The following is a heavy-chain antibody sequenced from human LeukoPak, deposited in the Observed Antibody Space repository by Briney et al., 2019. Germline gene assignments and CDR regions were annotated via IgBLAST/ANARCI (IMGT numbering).Heavy chain of an antibody. J-gene: IGHJ4*02. CDR1: GFTFSSYA. Sequence: GRSLRLSCAASGFTFSSYAMHWVRQAPGKGLEWVAVISYDGSNKYYADSVKGRFTISRDNSKNTLYLQMNSLRAEDTAVYYCARFKDIVGATTDYWGQGTLVTVSS. D-gene: IGHD1-26*01. V-gene: IGHV3-30-3*01. CDR2: ISYDGSNK. CDR3: ARFKDIVGATTDY.